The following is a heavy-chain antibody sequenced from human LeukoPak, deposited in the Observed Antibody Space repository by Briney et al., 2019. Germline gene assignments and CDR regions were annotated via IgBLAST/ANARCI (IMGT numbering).Heavy chain of an antibody. CDR3: ARGSPFPVLRFLEWSLIKRFDS. V-gene: IGHV4-31*01. Sequence: SQTLSLTCTVSGGSISSGGYCWGCLRQHPGKGLEWTVNIYASRSTYYNPPLKSPVTISVDTSKNQFSLKLSSVTAADTAVYYCARGSPFPVLRFLEWSLIKRFDSWGQGTLVTVSS. CDR2: IYASRST. J-gene: IGHJ5*01. D-gene: IGHD3-3*01. CDR1: GGSISSGGYC.